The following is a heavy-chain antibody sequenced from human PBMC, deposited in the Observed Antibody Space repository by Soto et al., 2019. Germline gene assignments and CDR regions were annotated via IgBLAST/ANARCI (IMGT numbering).Heavy chain of an antibody. V-gene: IGHV3-48*01. Sequence: GGSLRLSCAASGFSFSAYSMNWVRQAPGRGLEWLSYISSGAMTIYYADSVKGRFTISRDNAKNSLYLQINSLRAEDTAVYHCTRLSCTGAACPSDFWGLGTLVTVSS. D-gene: IGHD2-8*02. J-gene: IGHJ4*02. CDR3: TRLSCTGAACPSDF. CDR1: GFSFSAYS. CDR2: ISSGAMTI.